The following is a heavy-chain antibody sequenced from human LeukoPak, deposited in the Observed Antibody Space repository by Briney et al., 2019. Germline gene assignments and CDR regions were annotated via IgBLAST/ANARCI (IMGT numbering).Heavy chain of an antibody. V-gene: IGHV3-23*01. CDR1: GFTFSSYA. Sequence: GGSLRLSCAASGFTFSSYAMSWVRQAPGKGLEWVSAISGSGGSTYYADSVKGRFTISRDNSKNTLYLQMNSLRAEDTAVYYCAKAKNTKYQEPQWLVPLYYWGQGTLVTVSS. J-gene: IGHJ4*02. CDR2: ISGSGGST. D-gene: IGHD6-19*01. CDR3: AKAKNTKYQEPQWLVPLYY.